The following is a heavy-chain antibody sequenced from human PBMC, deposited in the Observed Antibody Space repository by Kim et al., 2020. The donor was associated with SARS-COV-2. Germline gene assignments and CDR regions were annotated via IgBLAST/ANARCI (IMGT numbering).Heavy chain of an antibody. CDR2: IYHSGST. Sequence: SETLSLTCTVSGGSISSYYWNWIRQPPGRGLEWIGYIYHSGSTNYNPSLKSRVTMSVDTSKNQVSLKLSSVTAADTAIYYCARRDGGSSWKYWYFDLWGRGTLVIVSS. J-gene: IGHJ2*01. CDR1: GGSISSYY. V-gene: IGHV4-59*08. CDR3: ARRDGGSSWKYWYFDL. D-gene: IGHD6-13*01.